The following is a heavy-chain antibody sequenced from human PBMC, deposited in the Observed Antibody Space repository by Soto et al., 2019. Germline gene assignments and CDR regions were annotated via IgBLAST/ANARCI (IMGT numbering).Heavy chain of an antibody. D-gene: IGHD1-1*01. CDR1: GFTFSSYA. CDR3: AKANLKQTGTIKSMPYYYYGMDV. Sequence: EVQLLESGGGLVQPGGSLRLSCAASGFTFSSYAMSWVRQAPGKGLEWVSAISGSGGSTYYADSVKGRFTISRDNSKNTLYLQMNSLRAEDTAVYYCAKANLKQTGTIKSMPYYYYGMDVWGQGTTVTVSS. CDR2: ISGSGGST. V-gene: IGHV3-23*01. J-gene: IGHJ6*02.